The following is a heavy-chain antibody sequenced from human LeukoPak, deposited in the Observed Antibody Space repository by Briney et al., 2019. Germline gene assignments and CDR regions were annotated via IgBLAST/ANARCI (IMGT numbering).Heavy chain of an antibody. J-gene: IGHJ3*02. CDR1: GFTFSSYW. D-gene: IGHD3-10*01. CDR3: ARAAHYYGSGSYAFDI. V-gene: IGHV3-74*01. Sequence: GGSLRLSCAASGFTFSSYWMHWVRQAPGKGLVWVSRINSDGSSTSYADSVKGRFTISRDNAKNSLYLQMNSLRAEDTAAYYCARAAHYYGSGSYAFDIWGQGTMVTVSS. CDR2: INSDGSST.